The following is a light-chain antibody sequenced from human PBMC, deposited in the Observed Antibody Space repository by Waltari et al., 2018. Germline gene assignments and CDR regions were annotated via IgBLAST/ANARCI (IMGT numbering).Light chain of an antibody. CDR1: QSVGSS. CDR2: DTF. J-gene: IGKJ5*01. CDR3: QQGRSWPPVT. V-gene: IGKV3-11*01. Sequence: EIVLTQSPATLSLSPGERATLSCTASQSVGSSLAWYQQTPGLAPRLLIYDTFNRATGIPARFSGSGSGTDFTLTISSLEPEDFAVYFCQQGRSWPPVTFGQGTRLEIK.